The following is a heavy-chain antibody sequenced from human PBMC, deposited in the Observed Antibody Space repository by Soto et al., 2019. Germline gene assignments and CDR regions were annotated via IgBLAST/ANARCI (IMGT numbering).Heavy chain of an antibody. CDR1: GYTFTSYA. CDR3: ARGTSEYSGYDWGLFDY. Sequence: ASLKVSCKASGYTFTSYAMHWVRQAPGQRLEWMGWINAGNGNTKYSQKFQGRVTITRDTSASTAYMELSSLRSEDTAVYYCARGTSEYSGYDWGLFDYCGQGTLVTVSS. J-gene: IGHJ4*02. CDR2: INAGNGNT. D-gene: IGHD5-12*01. V-gene: IGHV1-3*01.